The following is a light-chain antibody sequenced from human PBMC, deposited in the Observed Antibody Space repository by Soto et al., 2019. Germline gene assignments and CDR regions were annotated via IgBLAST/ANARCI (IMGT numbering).Light chain of an antibody. CDR3: QQDYSTLAT. CDR1: QSVAGN. Sequence: EIVMTQSPATLSVSPGETATLSCRASQSVAGNLAWYQQKPGQPPRLLIYGVSTRATGVPARFSGSGSETDFSLTISSLQIEDFATYYCQQDYSTLATFGQGTRLEIK. CDR2: GVS. J-gene: IGKJ5*01. V-gene: IGKV3-15*01.